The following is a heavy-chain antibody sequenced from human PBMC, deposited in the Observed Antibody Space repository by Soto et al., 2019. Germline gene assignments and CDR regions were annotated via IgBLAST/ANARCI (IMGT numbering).Heavy chain of an antibody. CDR2: ISGSGGST. CDR3: AKDQGGAIGPKAPIDY. Sequence: PGGSLRLSCAASGFTFSSYAMSWVRQAPGKGLEWVSAISGSGGSTYYADSVKGRFTISRDNSKNTLYLQMNSLRAEDTAVYYCAKDQGGAIGPKAPIDYWGQGTLVTVSS. V-gene: IGHV3-23*01. J-gene: IGHJ4*02. D-gene: IGHD2-2*01. CDR1: GFTFSSYA.